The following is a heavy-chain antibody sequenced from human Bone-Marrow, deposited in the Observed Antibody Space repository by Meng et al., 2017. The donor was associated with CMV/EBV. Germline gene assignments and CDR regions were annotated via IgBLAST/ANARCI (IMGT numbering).Heavy chain of an antibody. V-gene: IGHV2-5*01. CDR3: AHRPTGYSSSCSTGYYYSSSGMAV. CDR2: IYWNDDK. D-gene: IGHD6-13*01. CDR1: GFSLSTSGVG. Sequence: SGPTLVKPTQTLTLTCTFSGFSLSTSGVGVGWIRQPPGKALEWLALIYWNDDKRYSPSLKSRLTITKATSKNQVVLTMTNMDPVDTATYYCAHRPTGYSSSCSTGYYYSSSGMAVWSQGTTVTVSS. J-gene: IGHJ6*02.